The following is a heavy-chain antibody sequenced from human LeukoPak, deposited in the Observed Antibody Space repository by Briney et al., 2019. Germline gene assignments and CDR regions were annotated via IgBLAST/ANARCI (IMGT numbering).Heavy chain of an antibody. V-gene: IGHV3-7*01. J-gene: IGHJ4*02. D-gene: IGHD3-22*01. Sequence: PGGSLRLSCVASGFTFNTHWVSWVRQDPGKGLEWVANIKEDGSKTDYVDSVKGRFTISRDNAKNSVFLQMNSLRAEDTAVYYCAPQTMILVLGGQGTLVTVSS. CDR3: APQTMILVL. CDR1: GFTFNTHW. CDR2: IKEDGSKT.